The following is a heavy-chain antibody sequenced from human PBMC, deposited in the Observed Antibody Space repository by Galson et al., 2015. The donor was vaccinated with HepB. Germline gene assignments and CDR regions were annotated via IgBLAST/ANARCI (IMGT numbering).Heavy chain of an antibody. CDR1: GFTFSSNA. D-gene: IGHD3-22*01. V-gene: IGHV3-23*01. J-gene: IGHJ4*02. CDR3: AKEESGYYYDSSGPGAPIDY. Sequence: SLRLSCAASGFTFSSNAMSWVRQAPGKGLEWVSAISGSGGSTYYAGSVKGRFTSSRDNSKNTLYLQMNSLRAEDTAVYYCAKEESGYYYDSSGPGAPIDYWGQGTLVTVSS. CDR2: ISGSGGST.